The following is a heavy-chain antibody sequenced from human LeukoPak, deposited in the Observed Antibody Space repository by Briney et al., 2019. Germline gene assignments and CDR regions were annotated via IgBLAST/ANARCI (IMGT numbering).Heavy chain of an antibody. Sequence: GGSLRLCCAASGFTFSSYSMNWVRQAPGKGLEWVSSISSSSYIYYADSVKGRFTISRDNARNSLFLQMNRLRAEDTAVYYCARDVSDENDSASRIHLDSWGQGTLVYVSS. CDR1: GFTFSSYS. D-gene: IGHD2-15*01. J-gene: IGHJ4*02. CDR2: ISSSSYI. V-gene: IGHV3-21*04. CDR3: ARDVSDENDSASRIHLDS.